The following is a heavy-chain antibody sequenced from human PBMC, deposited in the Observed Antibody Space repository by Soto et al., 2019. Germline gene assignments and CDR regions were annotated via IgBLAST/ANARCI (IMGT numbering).Heavy chain of an antibody. D-gene: IGHD6-19*01. CDR1: GFTFSSYS. J-gene: IGHJ5*02. CDR3: ARDKDSSGWYNWFDP. Sequence: GGSLRLSCAASGFTFSSYSMNWVHQAPGKGLEWVSYISSSSSTIYYADSVKGRFTISRDNAKNSLYLQMNSLRDEDTAVYYCARDKDSSGWYNWFDPWGQGTLVTVSS. V-gene: IGHV3-48*02. CDR2: ISSSSSTI.